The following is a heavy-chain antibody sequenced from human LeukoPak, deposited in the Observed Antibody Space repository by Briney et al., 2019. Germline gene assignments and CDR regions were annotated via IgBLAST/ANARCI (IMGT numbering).Heavy chain of an antibody. D-gene: IGHD5-18*01. J-gene: IGHJ4*02. CDR1: GYTFTDYY. Sequence: ASVTVSCKASGYTFTDYYIHWVRQAPGQGLEWMGRINHNRGGTNSAQKFQGRVSMTRGTSISTAYMELMRLRSDRTAMYYCARGEWLLHYWGQGILVTVSS. CDR2: INHNRGGT. V-gene: IGHV1-2*06. CDR3: ARGEWLLHY.